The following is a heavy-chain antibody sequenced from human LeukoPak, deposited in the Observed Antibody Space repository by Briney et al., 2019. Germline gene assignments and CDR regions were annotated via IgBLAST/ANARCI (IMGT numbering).Heavy chain of an antibody. Sequence: AGGSLRLSCEGSGIAFNVFGMHWIRQAPGKGLEWVAFIKSDGVFTNYAEAVKGRFTISRDNSDNTVFLQLESVRPDDTAVYYCARKLMSSRRFEYWGQGTLVTVSS. CDR2: IKSDGVFT. CDR1: GIAFNVFG. CDR3: ARKLMSSRRFEY. V-gene: IGHV3-30*02. D-gene: IGHD2-8*01. J-gene: IGHJ4*02.